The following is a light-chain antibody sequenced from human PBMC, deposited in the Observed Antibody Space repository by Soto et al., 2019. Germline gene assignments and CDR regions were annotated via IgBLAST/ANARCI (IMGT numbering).Light chain of an antibody. Sequence: EIVMTQSPATLSVSPGERATLSCRAIQSVSSNYLAWCQQRPGQAPRLLIYGASTRAAGIPDRFSGSGSGTEFTLTISSLESGDSAIYYCQQRSDWPPITFGQGTRLEN. J-gene: IGKJ5*01. CDR2: GAS. CDR1: QSVSSN. V-gene: IGKV3D-20*02. CDR3: QQRSDWPPIT.